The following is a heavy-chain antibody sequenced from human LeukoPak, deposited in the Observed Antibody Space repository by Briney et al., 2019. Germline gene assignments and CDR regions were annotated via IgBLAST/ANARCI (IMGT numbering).Heavy chain of an antibody. J-gene: IGHJ4*02. Sequence: ASVKVSCKASGYTFTSYGISWVRQAPGQGLEWMGWISAYNGNTNYAQKLQGRVTMTTDTSTSTAYMELRSLRSDDTAVSYCARDGSYDFWSGYYGGLDYWGQGTLVTVSS. CDR3: ARDGSYDFWSGYYGGLDY. CDR1: GYTFTSYG. D-gene: IGHD3-3*01. V-gene: IGHV1-18*01. CDR2: ISAYNGNT.